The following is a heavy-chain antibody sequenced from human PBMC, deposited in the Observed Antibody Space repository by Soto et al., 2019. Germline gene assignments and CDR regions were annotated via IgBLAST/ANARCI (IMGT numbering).Heavy chain of an antibody. V-gene: IGHV1-69*01. CDR3: ARPQGGKSGYNYYYGMDV. CDR2: IITIFGTA. D-gene: IGHD3-3*01. Sequence: QVQLVQSGAEVKKPGSSVKVSCKASGGTFSSYAISWVRQAPGQGLEWMGGIITIFGTANYGQKFQGRVTNTEEETTSTAYMELSSLRSEDTAVYYCARPQGGKSGYNYYYGMDVWGQGTTVTVSS. CDR1: GGTFSSYA. J-gene: IGHJ6*02.